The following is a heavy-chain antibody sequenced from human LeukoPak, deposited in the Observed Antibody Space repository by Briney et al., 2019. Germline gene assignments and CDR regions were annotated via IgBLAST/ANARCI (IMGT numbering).Heavy chain of an antibody. D-gene: IGHD6-6*01. V-gene: IGHV1-69*13. CDR3: ARLDEYSSSSRYYGMDV. CDR1: GGTFSSYA. J-gene: IGHJ6*02. CDR2: IIPIFGAA. Sequence: SVKVSCKASGGTFSSYAISWVRQAPGQGLEWMGGIIPIFGAANYAQKFQGRVTITADESTSTAYMELSSLRSEDTAVYYCARLDEYSSSSRYYGMDVWGQGTTVTVSS.